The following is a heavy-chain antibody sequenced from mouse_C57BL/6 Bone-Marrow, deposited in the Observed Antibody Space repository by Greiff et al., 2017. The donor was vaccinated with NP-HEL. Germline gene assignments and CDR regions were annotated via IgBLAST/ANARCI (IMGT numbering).Heavy chain of an antibody. CDR3: ARDGWLLCFDY. D-gene: IGHD2-3*01. CDR2: IYPGSGNT. V-gene: IGHV1-66*01. J-gene: IGHJ2*01. Sequence: VQLQQSGPELVKPGASVKISCKASGYTFTSYYIPWVKQRPGQGLEWIGWIYPGSGNTKYNEKFKGKATLTADTSSSTAYMQLSSLTSEDSAVYYCARDGWLLCFDYWGQGTTLTVSS. CDR1: GYTFTSYY.